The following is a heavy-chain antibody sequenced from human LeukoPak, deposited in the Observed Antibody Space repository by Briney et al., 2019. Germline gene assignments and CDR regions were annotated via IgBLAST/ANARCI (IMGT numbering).Heavy chain of an antibody. CDR1: GGSFSGYY. D-gene: IGHD3-10*01. CDR3: ARQVHGGYYYYMDV. CDR2: IYYSGST. V-gene: IGHV4-34*01. J-gene: IGHJ6*03. Sequence: SETLSLTCAVYGGSFSGYYWSWIRQPPGKGLEWIGSIYYSGSTYYNPSLKSRVTISVDTSKNQFSLKLSSVTAADTAVYYCARQVHGGYYYYMDVWGKGTTVTVSS.